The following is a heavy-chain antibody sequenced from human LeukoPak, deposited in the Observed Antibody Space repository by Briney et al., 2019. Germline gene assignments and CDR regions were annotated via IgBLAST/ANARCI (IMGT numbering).Heavy chain of an antibody. V-gene: IGHV3-66*01. Sequence: PGESLRLSCAASGFSVSDNYMSWVRQAPGKGLDWVSGIYSGGRTYYADSVKDIFTISRDNSKNTLYLQMNSLRAEDTAVYYCARDGIYGDYVWGQGTLVTVSS. CDR3: ARDGIYGDYV. CDR2: IYSGGRT. J-gene: IGHJ4*02. D-gene: IGHD4-17*01. CDR1: GFSVSDNY.